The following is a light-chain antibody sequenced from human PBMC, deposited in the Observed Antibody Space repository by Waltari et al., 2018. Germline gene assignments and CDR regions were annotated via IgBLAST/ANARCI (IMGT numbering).Light chain of an antibody. CDR3: QNYNSAPRT. J-gene: IGKJ1*01. Sequence: DIQMTQSPSSLSASVGDRVSITCRASQGINIYLAWYQQKPGKVPKLLIYAASTLQSGVPSRFSDSGSGTDFTLTISSLQPDDVATYYCQNYNSAPRTFGQGTKVEIK. CDR2: AAS. CDR1: QGINIY. V-gene: IGKV1-27*01.